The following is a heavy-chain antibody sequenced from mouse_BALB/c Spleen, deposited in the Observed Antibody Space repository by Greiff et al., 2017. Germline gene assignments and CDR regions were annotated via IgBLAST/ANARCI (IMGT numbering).Heavy chain of an antibody. Sequence: EVQVVESGGGLVKPGGSLKLSCAASGFTFSSYTMSWVRQTPEKRLEWVAPISSGGSYTYYPDSVKGRFTISRDNAKNTLYLQMSSLKSEDTAMYYCTRDPSYGNYGYYFDYWGQGTTLTVSS. V-gene: IGHV5-6-4*01. CDR3: TRDPSYGNYGYYFDY. CDR2: ISSGGSYT. D-gene: IGHD2-1*01. J-gene: IGHJ2*01. CDR1: GFTFSSYT.